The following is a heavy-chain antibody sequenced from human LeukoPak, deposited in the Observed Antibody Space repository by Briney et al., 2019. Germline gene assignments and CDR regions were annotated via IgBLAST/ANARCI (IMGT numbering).Heavy chain of an antibody. Sequence: PVGCLRLSCAASRFTLRNYWMSWVRQAPGKGLEWVANIKQDGSETYYVDPVKGRFTISRDNAKNSLSLQMNSLRAEDTAVYYCARQRGSGCLDYWGQGTLVTVSS. J-gene: IGHJ4*02. CDR3: ARQRGSGCLDY. CDR2: IKQDGSET. D-gene: IGHD6-19*01. CDR1: RFTLRNYW. V-gene: IGHV3-7*01.